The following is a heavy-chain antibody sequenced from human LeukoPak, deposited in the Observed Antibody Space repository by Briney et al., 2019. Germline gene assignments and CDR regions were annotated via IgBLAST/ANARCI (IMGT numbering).Heavy chain of an antibody. V-gene: IGHV1-2*02. Sequence: ASVKVSCKASGYTFTSYYIHWVRQAPGQGLEWMEWINSNRGGTNYAQKFQGRVTMTRDTSISTAYMELRSVRSDDTAVYYCARDHGDDAFDIWGPGTMVTVSS. D-gene: IGHD3-3*01. CDR1: GYTFTSYY. CDR3: ARDHGDDAFDI. J-gene: IGHJ3*02. CDR2: INSNRGGT.